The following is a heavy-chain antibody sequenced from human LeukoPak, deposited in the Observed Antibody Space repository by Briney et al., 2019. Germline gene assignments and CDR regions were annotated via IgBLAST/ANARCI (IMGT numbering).Heavy chain of an antibody. CDR1: GGSFSDYY. CDR3: ARGRGGPGA. CDR2: INHSGST. V-gene: IGHV4-34*01. D-gene: IGHD3-10*01. J-gene: IGHJ4*02. Sequence: PSETLSLTCAVYGGSFSDYYWSWIRQPPGKGLEWIGEINHSGSTNYNPSLKSRVTISVDTSKTQFSLKLSSVTAADTAAYYCARGRGGPGAWGQGTLVTVSS.